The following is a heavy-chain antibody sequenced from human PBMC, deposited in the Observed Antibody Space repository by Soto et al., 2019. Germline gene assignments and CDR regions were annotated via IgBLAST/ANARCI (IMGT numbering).Heavy chain of an antibody. CDR1: GGSFSGYY. Sequence: QVQLQQWGAGLLKPSETLSLTCAVYGGSFSGYYWSWIRQPPGKGLEWIGEINHSGSTNYNPSLKSRVTISVDTSKNQFSLKLSSVTAADTAVYYCARGRGVPAAMHGAFYYYYYYMDVWGKGTTVTVSS. J-gene: IGHJ6*03. CDR3: ARGRGVPAAMHGAFYYYYYYMDV. V-gene: IGHV4-34*01. D-gene: IGHD2-2*01. CDR2: INHSGST.